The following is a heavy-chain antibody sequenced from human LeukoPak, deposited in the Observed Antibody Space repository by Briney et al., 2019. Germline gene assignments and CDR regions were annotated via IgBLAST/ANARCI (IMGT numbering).Heavy chain of an antibody. J-gene: IGHJ4*02. CDR2: ISGSGGSA. Sequence: GGSLRLSCAASGFTFNNYAMNWVRQAPGKGLEWVSAISGSGGSAYYADSVKGRFTISRDNSKNTLFLQMSGLRAEDTAVYYCARAAYDSSGYLTLWGQGTLVTVSS. D-gene: IGHD3-22*01. CDR3: ARAAYDSSGYLTL. V-gene: IGHV3-23*01. CDR1: GFTFNNYA.